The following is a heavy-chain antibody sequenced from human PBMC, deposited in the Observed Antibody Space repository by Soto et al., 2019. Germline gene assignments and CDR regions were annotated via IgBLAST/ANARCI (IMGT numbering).Heavy chain of an antibody. Sequence: GGSLRLSCAASAFSFSSYAMSWVRKAPGKGLEWVSAISGSGGSTYYADSVKGRFTISRDNSKNTLYLQMNSLRSEDTAVYYCARYLLSVDTAMVYYYYYGMDVWGQGTTVTVSS. CDR3: ARYLLSVDTAMVYYYYYGMDV. J-gene: IGHJ6*02. CDR1: AFSFSSYA. CDR2: ISGSGGST. V-gene: IGHV3-23*01. D-gene: IGHD5-18*01.